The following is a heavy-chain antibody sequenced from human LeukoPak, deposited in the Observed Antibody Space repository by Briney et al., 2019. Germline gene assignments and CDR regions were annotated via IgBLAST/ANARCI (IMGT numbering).Heavy chain of an antibody. D-gene: IGHD3-16*01. V-gene: IGHV3-74*01. Sequence: QPGGSLRLSYTASGLSISGYWMHWVRQAPGKGLVWLSRINSDGSGTDYADSVKGRFTVSRDNGKNTVYLRMSSLRAEDTAVYYCARDPYILDAAWGQGTLVTVSS. CDR3: ARDPYILDAA. CDR1: GLSISGYW. CDR2: INSDGSGT. J-gene: IGHJ5*02.